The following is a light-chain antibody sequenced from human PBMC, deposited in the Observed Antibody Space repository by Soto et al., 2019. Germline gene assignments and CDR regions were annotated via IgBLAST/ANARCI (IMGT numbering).Light chain of an antibody. V-gene: IGKV3-15*01. CDR3: QQYHKWPPIT. CDR1: QNVSSN. J-gene: IGKJ5*01. Sequence: EIVLTQSQDTLCVSPGERATLSRLASQNVSSNLAWYQQQPGLAPRLLIYGVSTRANGIPARFSGGGSGTQFTLIISSLQSEDFGAYYCQQYHKWPPITFGQGTRLEIK. CDR2: GVS.